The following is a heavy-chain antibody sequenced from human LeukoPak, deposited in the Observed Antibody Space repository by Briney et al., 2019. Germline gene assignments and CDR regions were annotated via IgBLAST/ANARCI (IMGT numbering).Heavy chain of an antibody. Sequence: SETLSLTCTVSGDSFNSHYWNWIRQPPGKGLEWIGYIYYSGSTNYNPSLKSRVTISVDTSKNEFSLKLNSVTAADTAVYYCAKSNGYGLVDIWGQGTMVTVSS. CDR1: GDSFNSHY. CDR3: AKSNGYGLVDI. J-gene: IGHJ3*02. D-gene: IGHD3-10*01. V-gene: IGHV4-59*11. CDR2: IYYSGST.